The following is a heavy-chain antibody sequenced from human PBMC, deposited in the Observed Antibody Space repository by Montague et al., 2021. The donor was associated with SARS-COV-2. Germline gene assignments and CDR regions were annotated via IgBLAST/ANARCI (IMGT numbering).Heavy chain of an antibody. CDR2: ISNGGRT. V-gene: IGHV4-39*01. CDR1: GGSFDSDNFF. J-gene: IGHJ4*02. CDR3: ARHRRYDVVTYYPDF. D-gene: IGHD3-9*01. Sequence: ETLSLTCSVSGGSFDSDNFFWGWIRQPPGKRLEWIGVISNGGRTFDNPSLKSRVTISVHTSRNQLSLNVKSVTAADAAVYYCARHRRYDVVTYYPDFWGQGILVTVSS.